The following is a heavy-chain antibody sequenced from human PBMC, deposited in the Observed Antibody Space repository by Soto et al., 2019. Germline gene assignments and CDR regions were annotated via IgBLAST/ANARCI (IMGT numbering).Heavy chain of an antibody. CDR3: AKDSDYYDSSGPGY. CDR2: ISYDGSNK. J-gene: IGHJ4*02. V-gene: IGHV3-30*18. Sequence: PGGSLRLSCAASGFTFSSYGMHWVRQAPGKGLEWVAVISYDGSNKYYADSVKGRFTISRDNSKNTLYLQMNSLRAEDTAVYYCAKDSDYYDSSGPGYWGQGTLVTVSS. D-gene: IGHD3-22*01. CDR1: GFTFSSYG.